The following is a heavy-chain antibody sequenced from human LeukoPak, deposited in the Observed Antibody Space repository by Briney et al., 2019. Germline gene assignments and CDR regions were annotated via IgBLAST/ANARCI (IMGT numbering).Heavy chain of an antibody. CDR3: TTLVGATPLFGY. Sequence: GGSLRLSCAASGFTFSGSAMHWVRQASGKGLEWVGRIRSKANSYATAYAASVKGRFTISRDDSKNTAYLQMNSLKTEDTAVYYCTTLVGATPLFGYWGQGTLVTVSS. CDR2: IRSKANSYAT. V-gene: IGHV3-73*01. J-gene: IGHJ4*02. CDR1: GFTFSGSA. D-gene: IGHD1-26*01.